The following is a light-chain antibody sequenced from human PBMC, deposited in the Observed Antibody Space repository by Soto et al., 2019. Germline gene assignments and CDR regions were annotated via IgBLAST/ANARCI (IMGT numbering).Light chain of an antibody. CDR2: GAS. V-gene: IGKV3-15*01. Sequence: EIVMTQSPATLSVSPGERATLSCRASQDISTNLAWYQQKPGQAPRLLIYGASTRATGIPARFSGSRSGTEFTLTISSLQSEDFAVYYCQQYDNWLRTFGQGTKVEIK. CDR3: QQYDNWLRT. J-gene: IGKJ1*01. CDR1: QDISTN.